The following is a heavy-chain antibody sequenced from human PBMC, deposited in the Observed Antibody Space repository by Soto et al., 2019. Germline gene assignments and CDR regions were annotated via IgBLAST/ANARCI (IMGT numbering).Heavy chain of an antibody. CDR1: GFAFSSYA. D-gene: IGHD3-16*01. CDR2: ISYDGNYI. V-gene: IGHV3-30*18. CDR3: AKGILSATIGPYAMDV. J-gene: IGHJ6*02. Sequence: HPGGSLRLSCEASGFAFSSYAMHWVRQAPGKGLEWVGVISYDGNYIYYADSVKGRFTISRDNSKNTLYVQVNSLRPEDTAVYYCAKGILSATIGPYAMDVWGQGTTVTVS.